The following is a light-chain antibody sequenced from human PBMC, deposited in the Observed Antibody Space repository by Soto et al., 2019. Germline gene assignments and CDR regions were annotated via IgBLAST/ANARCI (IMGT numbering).Light chain of an antibody. CDR3: CSYAGDRDVI. Sequence: QSVLTQPASVSGSPGQSITISCTGSSSDVGRYNIVSWYQQHPGKAPKLMIYEGSQRPSGVSDRFSGSKSGNTASLTISGLQAEDEADYYCCSYAGDRDVIFGGGTQLTVL. J-gene: IGLJ2*01. V-gene: IGLV2-23*01. CDR2: EGS. CDR1: SSDVGRYNI.